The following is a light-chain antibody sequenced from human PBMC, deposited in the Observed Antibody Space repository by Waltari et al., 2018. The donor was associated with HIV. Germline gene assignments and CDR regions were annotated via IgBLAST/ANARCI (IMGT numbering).Light chain of an antibody. V-gene: IGLV2-8*01. CDR1: GSDVGTYNY. Sequence: QSALPQPPSASGSPGQSVTISCTGTGSDVGTYNYVSWYQQHPGKAPKLMIYEVNKRPSGVPDRFSGAKSGTVASLTVSGLQADDEADYYCSSYAGRDNRVVFGGGTKLTVL. CDR3: SSYAGRDNRVV. J-gene: IGLJ2*01. CDR2: EVN.